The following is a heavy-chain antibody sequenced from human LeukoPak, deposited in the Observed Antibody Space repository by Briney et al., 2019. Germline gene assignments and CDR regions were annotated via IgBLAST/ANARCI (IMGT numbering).Heavy chain of an antibody. Sequence: GGSLRLSCTASGLTFSSSWMTWVRQAPGKGLEWVANIKQDGSKKYYVDSVKGRFTISRDNAKNSLYLQMNSLRAEDTAVYYCSRGMGEIWGQGTMVTVSS. V-gene: IGHV3-7*04. CDR2: IKQDGSKK. CDR3: SRGMGEI. J-gene: IGHJ3*02. CDR1: GLTFSSSW.